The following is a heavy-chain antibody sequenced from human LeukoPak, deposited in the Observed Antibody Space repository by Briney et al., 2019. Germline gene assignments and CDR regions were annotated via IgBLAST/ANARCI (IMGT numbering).Heavy chain of an antibody. CDR2: IKEDGSEQ. J-gene: IGHJ4*02. Sequence: PGGSLRLSCVASGFSFSRYWMSWVRQAPGKGLEWVANIKEDGSEQYYADSLKGRFTISRDNVKNSLYLHINSLRAEDTVVYYCARDSFETDIDYWGQGTLVTVSS. CDR1: GFSFSRYW. D-gene: IGHD1-14*01. CDR3: ARDSFETDIDY. V-gene: IGHV3-7*01.